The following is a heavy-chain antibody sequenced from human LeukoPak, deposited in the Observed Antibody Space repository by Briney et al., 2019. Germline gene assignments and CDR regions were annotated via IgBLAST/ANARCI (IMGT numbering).Heavy chain of an antibody. CDR3: ARAWLSLPLLNAFDI. CDR2: TYDRSNMYN. V-gene: IGHV6-1*01. CDR1: GHSVSIKSAA. D-gene: IGHD6-19*01. J-gene: IGHJ3*02. Sequence: SQTLSLTCAISGHSVSIKSAAWNWTRQSPSRGLEWPGRTYDRSNMYNDYAVYVKSRITINPDTSKNQFSLQLNSVTPEDTAVYYCARAWLSLPLLNAFDIWGQGTMVTVSS.